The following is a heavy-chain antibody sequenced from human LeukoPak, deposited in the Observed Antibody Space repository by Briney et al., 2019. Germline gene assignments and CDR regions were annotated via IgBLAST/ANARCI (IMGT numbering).Heavy chain of an antibody. CDR2: VLSRAGGGTI. V-gene: IGHV3-15*07. CDR1: GLTFSNAW. D-gene: IGHD5-12*01. Sequence: GGSLRLSCAVSGLTFSNAWMNWVRQAPGKGLEWVGRVLSRAGGGTIDYAAPVKGRFTISRDDSKNALFLQMNRLRTEDTAVYYCVTGGGYNGLDYWGQGALVTVSS. J-gene: IGHJ4*02. CDR3: VTGGGYNGLDY.